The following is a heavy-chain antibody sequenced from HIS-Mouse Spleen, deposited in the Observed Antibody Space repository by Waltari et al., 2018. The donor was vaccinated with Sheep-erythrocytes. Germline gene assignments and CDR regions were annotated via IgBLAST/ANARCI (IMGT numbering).Heavy chain of an antibody. CDR2: SSWNSGSI. CDR3: AKDIGFTDAFDI. V-gene: IGHV3-9*01. CDR1: GFTFDDYA. J-gene: IGHJ3*02. Sequence: EVQLVESGGGLVQPGRSLRLSCAASGFTFDDYAMHWVRQAPGKGLGWVSGSSWNSGSIGYADSVKGRFTISRDNAKNSLYLQMNSLRAEDTALYYCAKDIGFTDAFDIWGQGTMVTVSS.